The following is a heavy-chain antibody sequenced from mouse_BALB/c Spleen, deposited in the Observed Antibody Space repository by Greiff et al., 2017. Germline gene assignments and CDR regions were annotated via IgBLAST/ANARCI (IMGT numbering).Heavy chain of an antibody. CDR3: ARTFITTVVATDYFDY. CDR1: GYSFTGYY. CDR2: INPYNGAT. J-gene: IGHJ2*01. V-gene: IGHV1-31*01. D-gene: IGHD1-1*01. Sequence: VQLQQSGPELVKPGASVKISCKASGYSFTGYYMHWVKQSHVKSLEWIGRINPYNGATSYNQNFKDKASLTVDKSSSTAYMELHSLTSEDSAVYYCARTFITTVVATDYFDYWGQGTTLTVSS.